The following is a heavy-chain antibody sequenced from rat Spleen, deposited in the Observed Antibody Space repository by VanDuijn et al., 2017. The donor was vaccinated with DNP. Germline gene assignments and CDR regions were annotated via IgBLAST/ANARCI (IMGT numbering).Heavy chain of an antibody. V-gene: IGHV5S23*01. CDR1: GFTFSDYA. D-gene: IGHD3-2*01. J-gene: IGHJ2*01. CDR2: ISASGGST. Sequence: EVQLVESGGGLVQPGNSLKLSCAASGFTFSDYAMAWVRQAPKKGLEWVASISASGGSTSYRDSVKGRFTISRDNAKSTLYLQMDSLRSEDTATYYCTTLWGDYWGQGVMVTVSS. CDR3: TTLWGDY.